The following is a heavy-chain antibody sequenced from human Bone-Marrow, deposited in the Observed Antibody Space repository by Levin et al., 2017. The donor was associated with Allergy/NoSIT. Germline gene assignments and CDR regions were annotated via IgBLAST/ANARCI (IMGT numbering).Heavy chain of an antibody. V-gene: IGHV1-18*01. CDR1: GYTFTNYG. CDR2: FNTYNGNT. CDR3: ARDREVGPAVPVPGGAGMDV. Sequence: PAASVKVSCKTSGYTFTNYGISWVRQAPGQGLEWMGWFNTYNGNTNYAQKLQGRVTMTTDTSTNTAYMELRSLTSDDTAVYSCARDREVGPAVPVPGGAGMDVWGQGTTVTVSS. J-gene: IGHJ6*02. D-gene: IGHD2-2*01.